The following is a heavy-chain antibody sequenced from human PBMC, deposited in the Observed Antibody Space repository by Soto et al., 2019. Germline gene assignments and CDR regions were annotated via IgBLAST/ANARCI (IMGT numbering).Heavy chain of an antibody. CDR2: IYYSGST. CDR3: ARHDPDIVVVPAAIDY. D-gene: IGHD2-2*01. V-gene: IGHV4-39*01. J-gene: IGHJ4*02. Sequence: QLQLQESGPGLVKPSETLSLTCTVSGGSISSSSYYWGWIRQPPGKGLEWIGSIYYSGSTYYNPSLKSRVTIPVDTSKNQFSLKLSSVTAADTAVYYCARHDPDIVVVPAAIDYWGQGTLVTVSS. CDR1: GGSISSSSYY.